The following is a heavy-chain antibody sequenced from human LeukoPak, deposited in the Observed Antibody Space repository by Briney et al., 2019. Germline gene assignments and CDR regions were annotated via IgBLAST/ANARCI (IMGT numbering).Heavy chain of an antibody. D-gene: IGHD2-2*01. CDR1: GFTFSDFW. J-gene: IGHJ4*02. Sequence: GSLRLSCAASGFTFSDFWMHWVRQAPGKGLVWVSRINSGGTVTNYADSVKGRLTISRDNAKNTLYLQMNSLRAEDTAVYYCARDRYCSSTSCYSPGPDWGQGTLVTVSS. CDR2: INSGGTVT. V-gene: IGHV3-74*01. CDR3: ARDRYCSSTSCYSPGPD.